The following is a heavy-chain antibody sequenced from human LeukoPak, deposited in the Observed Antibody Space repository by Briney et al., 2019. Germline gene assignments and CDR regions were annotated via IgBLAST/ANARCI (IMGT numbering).Heavy chain of an antibody. V-gene: IGHV3-30*04. Sequence: PGGSLRLSCAASGFTFSSYAMHWVRQAPGKGLEWVAVISYDGSNKYYADSVKGRFTISRDNSKNTLYLQMNSLRAEDTAVYYCARVLAFWALDYWGQGTLVTVSS. CDR2: ISYDGSNK. J-gene: IGHJ4*02. CDR1: GFTFSSYA. CDR3: ARVLAFWALDY. D-gene: IGHD3-3*02.